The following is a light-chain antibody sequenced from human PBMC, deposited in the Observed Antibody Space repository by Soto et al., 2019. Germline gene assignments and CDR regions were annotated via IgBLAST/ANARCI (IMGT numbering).Light chain of an antibody. J-gene: IGKJ1*01. CDR2: GAS. Sequence: DIQMTQSPSSLSASVGDSVSMTCRAGQNINGFLSWYQQRPGKAPKLLIYGASSLRSGVPSRFSGSGSGTDFTLTISSLQPEDFATYYCQQSYSSPQTLGQGTKVEIK. CDR1: QNINGF. V-gene: IGKV1-39*01. CDR3: QQSYSSPQT.